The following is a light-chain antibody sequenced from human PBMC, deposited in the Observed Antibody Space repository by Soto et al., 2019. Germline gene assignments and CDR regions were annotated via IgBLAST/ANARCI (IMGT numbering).Light chain of an antibody. CDR3: QSYDSSNQGV. Sequence: NSMLTQPHSVSESPGKTVTISCTRSSGSNASNYVQWYQQRPGSSPTTVIYEDNQRPSGVPDRFSGSIDSSSNSASLTISGLKTGDEADYFCQSYDSSNQGVFGGGTKLTVL. V-gene: IGLV6-57*01. J-gene: IGLJ3*02. CDR1: SGSNASNY. CDR2: EDN.